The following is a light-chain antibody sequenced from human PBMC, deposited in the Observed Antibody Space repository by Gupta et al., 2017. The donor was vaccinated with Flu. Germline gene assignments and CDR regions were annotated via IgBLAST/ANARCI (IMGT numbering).Light chain of an antibody. CDR2: EAA. CDR1: QDIDDD. V-gene: IGKV5-2*01. CDR3: LQHGNFTLGT. Sequence: ETTLTQSPVFMSATPGDKVNISCKASQDIDDDVNWYQQKPGEAAIFIIQEAATLVPGTPPRFGGSGYGADLTLTLNNVGSEDATYDFCLQHGNFTLGTVGQGTKLEIK. J-gene: IGKJ2*01.